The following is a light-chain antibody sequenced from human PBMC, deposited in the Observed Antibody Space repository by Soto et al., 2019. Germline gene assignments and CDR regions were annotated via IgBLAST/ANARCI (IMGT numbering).Light chain of an antibody. CDR2: GAS. CDR3: QQYGSSRT. V-gene: IGKV3-20*01. CDR1: QSVSSSY. Sequence: EIVLTQSPGTLSLSPGERATLSCRASQSVSSSYLAWYQQKPGQAPRLLIYGASSRATGIPDRFSGSGSGTDCTLTISRLEPEDFALYYCQQYGSSRTFVQGTKVEIK. J-gene: IGKJ1*01.